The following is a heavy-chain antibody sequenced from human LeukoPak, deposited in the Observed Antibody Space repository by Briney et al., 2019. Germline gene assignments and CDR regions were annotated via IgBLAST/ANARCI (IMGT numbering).Heavy chain of an antibody. CDR3: ARWAAAGERRENWFDH. Sequence: SETLSLTCTVSGGSISSYYWSWIRQSPGKGLEWIGYIRNSGSTNYNPSLKSRVTMSVDTSKNQFSLKLSSVTAADTAVCYCARWAAAGERRENWFDHWGQGTLVTVSS. D-gene: IGHD6-13*01. CDR2: IRNSGST. J-gene: IGHJ5*02. CDR1: GGSISSYY. V-gene: IGHV4-59*01.